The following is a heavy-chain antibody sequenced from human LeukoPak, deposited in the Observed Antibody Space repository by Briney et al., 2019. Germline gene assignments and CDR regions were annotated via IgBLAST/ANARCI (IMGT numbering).Heavy chain of an antibody. V-gene: IGHV3-23*01. D-gene: IGHD3/OR15-3a*01. Sequence: GSLRLSCAASGFTFSSYAMSWVRQAPGKGLEWVSAISGSGGSTYYADSVKGRFTISRDNFKNTLYLQMNSLRAEDTAVYYCAKVHDMRTGAFDIWGQGTMVTVPS. CDR2: ISGSGGST. CDR3: AKVHDMRTGAFDI. CDR1: GFTFSSYA. J-gene: IGHJ3*02.